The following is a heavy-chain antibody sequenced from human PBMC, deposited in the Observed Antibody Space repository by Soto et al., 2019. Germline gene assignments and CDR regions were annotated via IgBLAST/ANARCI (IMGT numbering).Heavy chain of an antibody. CDR3: ARGHGRFAH. Sequence: QLQLHQSGAGLLKPSETLSLTCDVSGGSFTGYYWSWIRQPPGKGLEWIGEINHSGFTNYNPSLTGRVTISLDTSKSQFSLKLKSLTAADTAFYFCARGHGRFAHWGQGTLSPSPQ. CDR1: GGSFTGYY. CDR2: INHSGFT. V-gene: IGHV4-34*01. J-gene: IGHJ4*02.